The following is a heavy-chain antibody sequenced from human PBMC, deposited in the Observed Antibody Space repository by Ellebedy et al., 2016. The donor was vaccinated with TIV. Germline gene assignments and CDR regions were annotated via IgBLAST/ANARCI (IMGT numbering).Heavy chain of an antibody. J-gene: IGHJ3*01. Sequence: GESLKISCVASGFNFNTYGMHWVRQAPGRGLEWVANIWYDGSNEYYTDSVKGRFTISRDNSNNTLFLQMNSLRVDDTALYYCATGLFNSFDVWGQGTRVTVSP. V-gene: IGHV3-33*08. CDR2: IWYDGSNE. D-gene: IGHD2-21*01. CDR1: GFNFNTYG. CDR3: ATGLFNSFDV.